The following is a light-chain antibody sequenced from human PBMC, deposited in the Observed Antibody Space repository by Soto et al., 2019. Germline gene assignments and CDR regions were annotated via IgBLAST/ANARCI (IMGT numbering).Light chain of an antibody. CDR3: SSYTSSSTRV. J-gene: IGLJ2*01. CDR2: DVS. V-gene: IGLV2-14*01. CDR1: SSDVGGYNY. Sequence: QSALTQPASVSGSPGQSITISCTGTSSDVGGYNYVSWYQQHPGKAPKLMIYDVSNRPLGVSNRFSGSKSGNTASLTISGLQAEDEADYYCSSYTSSSTRVVGGGTKLTVL.